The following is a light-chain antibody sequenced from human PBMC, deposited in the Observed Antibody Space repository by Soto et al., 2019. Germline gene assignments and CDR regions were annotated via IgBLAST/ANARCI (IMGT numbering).Light chain of an antibody. CDR2: GAS. J-gene: IGKJ2*01. Sequence: EIMMTQSPGTLSVSPGEGATLSCTASQSVNLNLAWYQQKPGQPPRLLLYGASTRATGSPDRFSGSGSGTDFTLTISRLEPEDFAVYYFQHYGSSSYTFGQGTKLEIK. CDR3: QHYGSSSYT. V-gene: IGKV3-20*01. CDR1: QSVNLN.